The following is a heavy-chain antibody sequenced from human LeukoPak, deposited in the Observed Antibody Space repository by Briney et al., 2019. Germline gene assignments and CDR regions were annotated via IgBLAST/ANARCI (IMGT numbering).Heavy chain of an antibody. D-gene: IGHD5-24*01. V-gene: IGHV4-30-2*01. CDR3: AREDMAIHYFDY. J-gene: IGHJ4*02. CDR1: GGSISSGDYY. CDR2: IYHSGST. Sequence: SETLSLTCTVSGGSISSGDYYWSWIRQPPGKGLEWIGYIYHSGSTYYSPSLKSRVTISVDGSKNQFSLKLSSVTAADTAVYYCAREDMAIHYFDYWGQGTLVTVSA.